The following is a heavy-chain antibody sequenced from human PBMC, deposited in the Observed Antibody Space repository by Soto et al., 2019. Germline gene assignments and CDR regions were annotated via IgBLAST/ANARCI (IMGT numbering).Heavy chain of an antibody. CDR2: IYYSGST. J-gene: IGHJ6*03. D-gene: IGHD4-17*01. Sequence: SETLSLTCTVSGGCISSYYGSWIRQPPGKGLEWIGYIYYSGSTNYNPSLNSRVTISVDTSKNQFSLKLSSVTAADTAVYYCARHNYGDSYYYYYYYMDVWGKVTTVTVSS. V-gene: IGHV4-59*08. CDR3: ARHNYGDSYYYYYYYMDV. CDR1: GGCISSYY.